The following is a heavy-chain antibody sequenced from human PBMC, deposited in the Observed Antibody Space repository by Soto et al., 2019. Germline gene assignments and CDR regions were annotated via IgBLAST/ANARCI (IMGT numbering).Heavy chain of an antibody. CDR2: IYYSGTT. J-gene: IGHJ5*02. Sequence: SETLSLTCTVSGGPLSSGSYYWSWIRQSPGQGLELIGYIYYSGTTKYNPSLKSRVSISVDTSKNQFSLRLTSLSAADTAVYYCARAASTYFDLLSAFHPWGQGTLVTVSS. CDR1: GGPLSSGSYY. V-gene: IGHV4-61*01. D-gene: IGHD3-9*01. CDR3: ARAASTYFDLLSAFHP.